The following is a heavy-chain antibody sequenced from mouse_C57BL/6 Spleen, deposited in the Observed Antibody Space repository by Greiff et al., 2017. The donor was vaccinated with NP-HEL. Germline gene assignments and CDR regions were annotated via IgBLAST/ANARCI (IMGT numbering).Heavy chain of an antibody. CDR2: INPSTGGT. Sequence: VQLKQSGPELVKPGASVKISCKASGYSFTGYYMNWVKQSPEKSLEWIGEINPSTGGTTYNQKFKAKATLTVDKSSSTAYMQLKSLTSEDSAVYYCARGPVVAHFDYWGQGTTLTVSS. J-gene: IGHJ2*01. D-gene: IGHD1-1*01. CDR3: ARGPVVAHFDY. V-gene: IGHV1-42*01. CDR1: GYSFTGYY.